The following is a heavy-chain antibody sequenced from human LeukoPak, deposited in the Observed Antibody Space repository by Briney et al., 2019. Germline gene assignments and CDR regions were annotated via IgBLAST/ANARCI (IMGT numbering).Heavy chain of an antibody. CDR2: IYYSGST. J-gene: IGHJ4*02. CDR3: ARVHPSSSSIVVGPAPMYYFDY. V-gene: IGHV4-30-4*08. CDR1: GGSISSGDYY. Sequence: PSETLSLTCTVSGGSISSGDYYWSWIRQPPGKGLEWIGYIYYSGSTYYNPSLKSRVTISVDTSKNQFSLKLSSVTAADTAVYFCARVHPSSSSIVVGPAPMYYFDYEIQATMVTVYS. D-gene: IGHD2-2*01.